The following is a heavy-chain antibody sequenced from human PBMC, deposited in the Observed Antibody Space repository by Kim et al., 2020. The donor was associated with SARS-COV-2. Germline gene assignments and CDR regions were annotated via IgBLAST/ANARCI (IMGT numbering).Heavy chain of an antibody. CDR1: GFTFSSYA. CDR3: AKDRRDIVVVVAASNWFDP. CDR2: ISGSGGST. J-gene: IGHJ5*02. V-gene: IGHV3-23*01. D-gene: IGHD2-15*01. Sequence: GGSLRLSCAASGFTFSSYAMSWVRQAPGKGLEWVSAISGSGGSTYYTDSVKGRFTISRDNSKNTLYLQMNSLRAEDTAVYYCAKDRRDIVVVVAASNWFDPWGQGTLVTVSS.